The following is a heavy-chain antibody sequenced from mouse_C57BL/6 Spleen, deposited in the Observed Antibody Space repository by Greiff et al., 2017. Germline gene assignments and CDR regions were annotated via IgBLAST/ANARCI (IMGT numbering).Heavy chain of an antibody. CDR3: ARDYDYDAAWFAY. CDR2: ILPGSGST. Sequence: QVQLQQSGAELMKPGASVKLSCKATGYTFTGYWIEWVKQRPGHGLEWIGEILPGSGSTNYNEKFKGKATFTADTSSTTAYMQLSSLTTEDSAIYYWARDYDYDAAWFAYWGQGTLVTVSA. J-gene: IGHJ3*01. D-gene: IGHD2-4*01. CDR1: GYTFTGYW. V-gene: IGHV1-9*01.